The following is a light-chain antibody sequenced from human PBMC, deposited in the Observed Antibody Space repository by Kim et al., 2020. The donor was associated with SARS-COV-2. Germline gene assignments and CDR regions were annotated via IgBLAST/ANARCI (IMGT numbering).Light chain of an antibody. J-gene: IGLJ3*02. Sequence: GKTATITGGGNNIETKRVHWYQQRPGQAPVLVISDDSDRPSGIPERFSGSNSGNTATLTISRVEAGDEADYYCQVWDNSSDHWVFGGGTQLTVL. CDR1: NIETKR. V-gene: IGLV3-21*03. CDR3: QVWDNSSDHWV. CDR2: DDS.